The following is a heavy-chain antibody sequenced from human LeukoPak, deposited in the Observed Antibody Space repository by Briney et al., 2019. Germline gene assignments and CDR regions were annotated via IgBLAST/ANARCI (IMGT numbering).Heavy chain of an antibody. CDR2: IKQDGSEK. CDR1: GFTFSSYA. Sequence: GGSLRLSCAASGFTFSSYAMSWVRQAPGKGLEWVANIKQDGSEKYYVDSVKGRFIVSRDNARNSLFLQMNNLRAEDTAVYYCARRKTGTAASPLYYFDYWGQGTLVTVSS. V-gene: IGHV3-7*01. J-gene: IGHJ4*01. CDR3: ARRKTGTAASPLYYFDY. D-gene: IGHD1-7*01.